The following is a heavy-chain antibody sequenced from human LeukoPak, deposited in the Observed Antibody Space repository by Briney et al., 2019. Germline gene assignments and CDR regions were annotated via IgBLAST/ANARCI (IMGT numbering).Heavy chain of an antibody. CDR3: ARGYCSSTSCYEQYWFDP. CDR1: GGTFSSYA. J-gene: IGHJ5*02. Sequence: SVKVSCKASGGTFSSYAISWVRQAPGQGLEWMGGIIPIFGTANYAQKFQGRVTITADESTSTAYMELSSLRSEDTAVYYCARGYCSSTSCYEQYWFDPWGQGTLVTVSS. CDR2: IIPIFGTA. D-gene: IGHD2-2*01. V-gene: IGHV1-69*13.